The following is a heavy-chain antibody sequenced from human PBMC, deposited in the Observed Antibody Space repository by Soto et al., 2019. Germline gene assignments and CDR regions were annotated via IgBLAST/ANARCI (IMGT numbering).Heavy chain of an antibody. D-gene: IGHD6-13*01. Sequence: QVQLVESGGGVVQPGRSLRLSCAASGFTFSSYGMHWVRQAPGKGLEWVAVIWYDGSNKYYADSVKGRFTISRDNSKNTLYLQMNSLSAEDTAVYYCARSVWIAAAGTGNDFDYWGQGTLVTVSS. CDR1: GFTFSSYG. CDR3: ARSVWIAAAGTGNDFDY. CDR2: IWYDGSNK. J-gene: IGHJ4*02. V-gene: IGHV3-33*01.